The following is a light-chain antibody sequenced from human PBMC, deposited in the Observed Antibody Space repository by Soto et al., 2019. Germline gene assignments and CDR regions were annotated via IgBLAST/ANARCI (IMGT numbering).Light chain of an antibody. CDR1: SSDVGNYNY. V-gene: IGLV2-11*01. Sequence: QSVLTQPPSASGSPGQSVTISCTGTSSDVGNYNYVSWYQQYPGKVPKLIIYDVSKRPSGVPDRFSGSKSGNTASLTISGLRAEDEADYYCCSYAGSFIFVFGTGTKVTVL. CDR3: CSYAGSFIFV. J-gene: IGLJ1*01. CDR2: DVS.